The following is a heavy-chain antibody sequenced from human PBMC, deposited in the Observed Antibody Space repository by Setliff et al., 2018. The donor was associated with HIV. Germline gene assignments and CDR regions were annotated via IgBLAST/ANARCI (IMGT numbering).Heavy chain of an antibody. CDR3: ATRGRDLGFDY. Sequence: SVKVSCKAYGGTFSSYAITWVRQAPGQGLECVGGIIPMLGITNYAQRFQGRLTITVDEYTGTAYMELSSLRSEDTAVYYCATRGRDLGFDYWGQGTLVTVSS. D-gene: IGHD1-1*01. CDR1: GGTFSSYA. CDR2: IIPMLGIT. V-gene: IGHV1-69*10. J-gene: IGHJ4*02.